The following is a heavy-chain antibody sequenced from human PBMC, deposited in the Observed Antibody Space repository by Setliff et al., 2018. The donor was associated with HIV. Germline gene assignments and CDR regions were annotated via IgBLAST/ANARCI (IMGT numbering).Heavy chain of an antibody. CDR2: INAGNGNT. J-gene: IGHJ5*02. CDR1: GYTFTSYA. V-gene: IGHV1-3*01. D-gene: IGHD3-10*01. CDR3: ARPRSGGSGSYSWFDP. Sequence: ASVKVSCKASGYTFTSYAMHWVRQAPGQRLEWMGWINAGNGNTKYSQKFQGRVTITRDTSASTAYMELSSLRSEDTAVYYCARPRSGGSGSYSWFDPWGQGTLVTVSS.